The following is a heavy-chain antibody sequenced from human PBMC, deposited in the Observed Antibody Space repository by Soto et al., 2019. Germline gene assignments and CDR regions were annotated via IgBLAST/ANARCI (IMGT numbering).Heavy chain of an antibody. J-gene: IGHJ4*02. CDR2: IWYDGSNK. D-gene: IGHD3-10*01. Sequence: QVQLVESGGGVVQPGRSLRLSCAASGFTFSSYGMHWVRQAPGKGLEWVAVIWYDGSNKYYADSVKGRFTISRDNSKNTLYLQMNSPRAEDTAVYYCARDYYGSGFIYYWGQGTLVTVSS. V-gene: IGHV3-33*01. CDR1: GFTFSSYG. CDR3: ARDYYGSGFIYY.